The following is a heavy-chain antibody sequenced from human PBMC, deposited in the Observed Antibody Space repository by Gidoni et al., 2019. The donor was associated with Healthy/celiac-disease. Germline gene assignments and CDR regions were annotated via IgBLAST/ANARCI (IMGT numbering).Heavy chain of an antibody. CDR1: GFTFSDYY. CDR2: ISGSSSYT. V-gene: IGHV3-11*05. D-gene: IGHD3-10*01. J-gene: IGHJ4*02. CDR3: SRSQYGSGSYYFDY. Sequence: VQLVGSGGGLVKPGGSLDLSCAASGFTFSDYYIVWIRPAPGKGLECDANISGSSSYTNYADSVKGRFTISRDNARNSLYLQMTSLRAEDTAVYYFSRSQYGSGSYYFDYWGQGTLVTVSS.